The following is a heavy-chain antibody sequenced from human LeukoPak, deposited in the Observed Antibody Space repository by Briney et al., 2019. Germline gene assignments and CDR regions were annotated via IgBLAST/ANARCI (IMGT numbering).Heavy chain of an antibody. CDR2: INHSGST. J-gene: IGHJ4*02. CDR1: GGSFGGYY. V-gene: IGHV4-34*01. D-gene: IGHD3-22*01. Sequence: SETLSLTCAVYGGSFGGYYWSWIRQPPGKGLEWLGEINHSGSTNYNPSLKSRVTISVDTSKNQFSLKLSSVTAADTAVYYCARGQHGAIVVGSLDYWGQGTLVTVSS. CDR3: ARGQHGAIVVGSLDY.